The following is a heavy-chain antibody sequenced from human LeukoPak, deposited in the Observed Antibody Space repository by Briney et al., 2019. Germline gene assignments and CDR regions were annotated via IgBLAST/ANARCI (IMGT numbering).Heavy chain of an antibody. CDR3: ARLRYYYYYYMDV. CDR2: IYTSGST. J-gene: IGHJ6*03. Sequence: SETLSLTCTVSGGSISSYYWSWIRQPPGKGLEWIGYIYTSGSTNYNPSLKSRVTISVDTSKNQFSLKLSSVTAADTAVYYCARLRYYYYYYMDVWGQGTTVTVSS. CDR1: GGSISSYY. V-gene: IGHV4-4*09.